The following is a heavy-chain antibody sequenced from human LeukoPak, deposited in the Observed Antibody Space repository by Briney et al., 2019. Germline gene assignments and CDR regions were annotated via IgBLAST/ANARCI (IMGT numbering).Heavy chain of an antibody. CDR2: IYPGDSDT. V-gene: IGHV5-51*01. Sequence: GESLKISCKGSGYSFTSYWIGWVRQMPGKGLEWMGIIYPGDSDTRYSPSFQGQVTISADKSISTAYLQWSSLKASDTAMYYCATQSIIRSHYYGSGSYYYGMDVWGQGTTVTVSS. J-gene: IGHJ6*02. CDR3: ATQSIIRSHYYGSGSYYYGMDV. CDR1: GYSFTSYW. D-gene: IGHD3-10*01.